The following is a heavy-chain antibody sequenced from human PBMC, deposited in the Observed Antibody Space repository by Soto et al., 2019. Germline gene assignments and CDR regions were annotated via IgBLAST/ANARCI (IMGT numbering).Heavy chain of an antibody. Sequence: QVQLQESGPGLVKPSGTLSLTCAVSGGSISSSHWWSWVRQPPGKGLEWIGEIYHSGSTKYNPSLRSRLTISLDKSANPFSLTLTSVTAADTVVYYCARGPDLGGDWGQGTLVTVSS. CDR3: ARGPDLGGD. CDR2: IYHSGST. V-gene: IGHV4-4*02. J-gene: IGHJ4*02. CDR1: GGSISSSHW. D-gene: IGHD3-16*01.